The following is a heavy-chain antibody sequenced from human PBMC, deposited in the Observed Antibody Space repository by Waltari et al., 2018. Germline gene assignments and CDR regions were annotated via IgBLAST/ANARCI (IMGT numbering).Heavy chain of an antibody. V-gene: IGHV5-51*01. CDR1: GYSFTSYW. CDR2: IYPGDSDT. CDR3: ARSIAVAGTRGDAFDI. D-gene: IGHD6-19*01. J-gene: IGHJ3*02. Sequence: EVQLVQSGAEVKKPGESLKISCKGSGYSFTSYWIGWVRQMPGKGLEWMGIIYPGDSDTIYSPSFQGQVTISADKSISTAYLQWSSLKASDTAMYYCARSIAVAGTRGDAFDIWGQGTMVTVSS.